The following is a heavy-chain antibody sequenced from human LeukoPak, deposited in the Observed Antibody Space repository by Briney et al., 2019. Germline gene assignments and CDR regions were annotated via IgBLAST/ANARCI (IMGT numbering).Heavy chain of an antibody. D-gene: IGHD6-13*01. CDR2: ISGSGGTT. Sequence: PGGSLRLSCVASGFTFSSYGMSWVRQAPGKGLEWVSTISGSGGTTYYAASVEGRFTISRDNSKNTLYLQMNSLRVEDTAVYYCAKGSVVAAGTGWYLDLWGRGTLVTVS. CDR1: GFTFSSYG. J-gene: IGHJ2*01. CDR3: AKGSVVAAGTGWYLDL. V-gene: IGHV3-23*01.